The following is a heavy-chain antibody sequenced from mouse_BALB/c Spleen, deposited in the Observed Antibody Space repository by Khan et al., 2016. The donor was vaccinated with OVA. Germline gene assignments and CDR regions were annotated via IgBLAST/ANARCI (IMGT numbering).Heavy chain of an antibody. J-gene: IGHJ4*01. V-gene: IGHV1S41*01. CDR1: GYTFTSYW. CDR3: ARENYYGSSCYAMDY. CDR2: IDPGSGST. D-gene: IGHD1-1*01. Sequence: DLVKPGASVKLSCKASGYTFTSYWINWIKQRPGQGLEWIGRIDPGSGSTNYNEMFKGKATLTVDTSSSTAYIQLSSLSSEDSAVYFCARENYYGSSCYAMDYWGQGTSVTVS.